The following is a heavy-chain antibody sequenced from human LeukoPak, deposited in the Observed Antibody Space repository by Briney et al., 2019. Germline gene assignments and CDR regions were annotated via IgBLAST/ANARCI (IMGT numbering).Heavy chain of an antibody. D-gene: IGHD6-19*01. CDR1: GFTFGDYD. J-gene: IGHJ3*02. CDR3: ARVYISGWYANAFDI. V-gene: IGHV3-13*01. CDR2: IRSIGDR. Sequence: PGGSLRLSCAASGFTFGDYDMHWVRQPTGKGLEWVSAIRSIGDRFYSGSVKGRFTISRENANNTLYLQMNSLRVGDTAVYYCARVYISGWYANAFDIWGQGTMVIVSS.